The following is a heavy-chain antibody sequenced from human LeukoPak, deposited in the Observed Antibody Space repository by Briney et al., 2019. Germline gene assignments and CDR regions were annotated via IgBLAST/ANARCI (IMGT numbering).Heavy chain of an antibody. V-gene: IGHV3-64*01. CDR3: ARDGLACSSTSCYGDY. CDR2: ISTNGGST. J-gene: IGHJ4*02. D-gene: IGHD2-2*01. Sequence: GGSLRLSCAAAGFTLSSYAMHWGRQAPGKGLEYVSAISTNGGSTYYANSVKGRFTISRDNSKNTLYLQMGSLRAEDMAVYYCARDGLACSSTSCYGDYWRQGSLVTVSS. CDR1: GFTLSSYA.